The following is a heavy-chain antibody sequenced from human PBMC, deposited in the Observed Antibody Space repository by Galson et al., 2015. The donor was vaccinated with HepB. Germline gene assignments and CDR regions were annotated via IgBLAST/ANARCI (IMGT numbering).Heavy chain of an antibody. J-gene: IGHJ4*02. D-gene: IGHD3-22*01. CDR2: ISAYNGNT. CDR3: ARETEYYGSSGYYGGYFDY. V-gene: IGHV1-18*01. Sequence: SVKVSCKASGYTFTSYGISWVRQAPGQGLEWMGWISAYNGNTNYAQKLQGRVAMTTDTSTSTAYMELRSLRSDDTAVYYCARETEYYGSSGYYGGYFDYWGQGTLVTVSS. CDR1: GYTFTSYG.